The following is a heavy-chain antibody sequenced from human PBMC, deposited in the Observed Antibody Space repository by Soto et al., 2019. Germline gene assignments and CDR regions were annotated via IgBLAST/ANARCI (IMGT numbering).Heavy chain of an antibody. V-gene: IGHV3-33*01. J-gene: IGHJ4*02. CDR2: IWYDGRNK. CDR3: ARGGLQSFYFPPDF. Sequence: GGSLRLSCVASEFAFNTYAIHWVRQAPGQGLEWVAVIWYDGRNKYYAESVKGRFTISRDNSENTVSLQMNSLQPDDTAIYHCARGGLQSFYFPPDFWGRGTLVTVSS. CDR1: EFAFNTYA. D-gene: IGHD4-4*01.